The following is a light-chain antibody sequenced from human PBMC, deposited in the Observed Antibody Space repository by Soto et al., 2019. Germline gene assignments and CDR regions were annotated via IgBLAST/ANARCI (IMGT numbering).Light chain of an antibody. V-gene: IGKV3-15*01. J-gene: IGKJ4*01. CDR1: QSVSSN. Sequence: EIVMTQSPATLSVSPGERATLSCRASQSVSSNLAWYQQKPGQAPSLLIYGASTRATGIPARFSGSGSGTEFTLTISRLQSEDFAVYYCQQYYNWPLTFGGGTKVEIK. CDR3: QQYYNWPLT. CDR2: GAS.